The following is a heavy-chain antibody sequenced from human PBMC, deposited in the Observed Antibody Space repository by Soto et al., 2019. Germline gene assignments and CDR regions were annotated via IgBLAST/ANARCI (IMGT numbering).Heavy chain of an antibody. J-gene: IGHJ4*02. V-gene: IGHV4-31*03. CDR2: IYYSGST. CDR3: ARHSNRNYGLYYFDY. Sequence: PSATLSLTCTVSGGSISSGGYYWSWIRQHPGKGLEWIGYIYYSGSTKYKPSLKSRVTISVDTSKNQFSLKVTSATAADTAVYYCARHSNRNYGLYYFDYWGLGALVTVSS. CDR1: GGSISSGGYY. D-gene: IGHD4-4*01.